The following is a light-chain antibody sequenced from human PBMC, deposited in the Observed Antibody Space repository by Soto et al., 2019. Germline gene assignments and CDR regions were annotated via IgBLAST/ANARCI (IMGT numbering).Light chain of an antibody. V-gene: IGKV3-15*01. CDR1: QSVSSN. CDR2: GAS. CDR3: QQYNNWPRT. Sequence: VMTQSPATLSMSPGERATLSCRASQSVSSNLAWYQQKPGQAPRLLIYGASTRATGTPARFSGSGSGTEFTLTISSLQSEDFAVYYCQQYNNWPRTFGQGTKVEIK. J-gene: IGKJ1*01.